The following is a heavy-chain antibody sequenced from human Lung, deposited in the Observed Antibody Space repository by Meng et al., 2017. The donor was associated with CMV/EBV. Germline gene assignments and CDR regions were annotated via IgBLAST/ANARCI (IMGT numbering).Heavy chain of an antibody. CDR1: GGSITSYY. J-gene: IGHJ6*02. CDR2: MYYSRDA. D-gene: IGHD1-14*01. Sequence: GSXRLXCTVSGGSITSYYWSWIRQPPGKGLEWIAYMYYSRDASYNPSLRSRVTVSVDTSKSQFSLQLSSVTAADTAVYYCARDWQGGAEPYGMDVWGQGTXVTVAS. CDR3: ARDWQGGAEPYGMDV. V-gene: IGHV4-59*01.